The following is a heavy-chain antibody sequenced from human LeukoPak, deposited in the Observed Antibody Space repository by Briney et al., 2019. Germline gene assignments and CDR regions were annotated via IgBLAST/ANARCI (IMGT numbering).Heavy chain of an antibody. J-gene: IGHJ5*02. CDR1: GGTFTSYD. V-gene: IGHV1-8*03. CDR3: ARAVGYCSSTSCYFWFDP. D-gene: IGHD2-2*01. CDR2: MNPNSGNT. Sequence: ASVKVSCKASGGTFTSYDINWVRQATGQGLEWMGWMNPNSGNTGYAQKFQGRVTITRNTSISTAYMELSSLRSEDTAVYYYARAVGYCSSTSCYFWFDPWGQGTLVTVSS.